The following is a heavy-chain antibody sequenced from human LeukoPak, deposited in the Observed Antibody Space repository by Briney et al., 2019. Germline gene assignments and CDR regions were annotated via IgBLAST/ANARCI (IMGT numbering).Heavy chain of an antibody. V-gene: IGHV3-15*01. CDR2: IKGRADGGTT. CDR1: VFTFTDAW. Sequence: PGGSLRVSCIAPVFTFTDAWGGWGRQAPGKGLEWVGRIKGRADGGTTEYAAPVKGRFTISRDDSKNTLYLQMNSLKTEDTAIYYSNTGYEYRSGNYNAYWGQGTLVTVSS. CDR3: NTGYEYRSGNYNAY. D-gene: IGHD3-10*01. J-gene: IGHJ4*02.